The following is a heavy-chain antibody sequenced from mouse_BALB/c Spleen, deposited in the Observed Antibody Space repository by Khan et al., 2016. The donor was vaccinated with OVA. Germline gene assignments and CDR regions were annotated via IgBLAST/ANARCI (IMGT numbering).Heavy chain of an antibody. CDR1: GFTFSSYT. CDR2: ISHGGSSV. Sequence: EVELVESGGGLVQPGGSLKLSCAASGFTFSSYTMSWVRQTPDKRLEWVAFISHGGSSVYYPDTVKGRFTSSRDNAKNTLYLQMSRLKSEDTAMYYGTRPSTTQYDYGMDYWGQGTSVIVSS. J-gene: IGHJ4*01. V-gene: IGHV5-12-2*01. CDR3: TRPSTTQYDYGMDY. D-gene: IGHD1-1*01.